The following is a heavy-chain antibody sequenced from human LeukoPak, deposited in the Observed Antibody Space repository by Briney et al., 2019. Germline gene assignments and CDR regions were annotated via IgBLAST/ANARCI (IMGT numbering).Heavy chain of an antibody. V-gene: IGHV1-46*01. CDR2: INPSGGST. CDR1: GYTFTSYY. D-gene: IGHD6-25*01. Sequence: GASVKVSCKASGYTFTSYYMHWVRQAPGQGLEWMGIINPSGGSTRYAQKFQGRVTMTRDTSTSTVYMELSSLRSEDTAVYYCARDRSLFSQRLTTMYYSDYWGQGTLVTVSS. J-gene: IGHJ4*02. CDR3: ARDRSLFSQRLTTMYYSDY.